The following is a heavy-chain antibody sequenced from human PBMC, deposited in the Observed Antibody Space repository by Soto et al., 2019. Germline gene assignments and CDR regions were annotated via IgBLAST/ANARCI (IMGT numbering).Heavy chain of an antibody. J-gene: IGHJ6*02. CDR3: ARDNMATFDYHYYGMDV. Sequence: QVQLQESGPGLAKPSETLSLTCTVSGGSVSGGAYQWTWIRQPPGKGLEWIGYVHLSGGNNYNPSLESRVTISIDTSRDQFSLKLTSLTAADTAVYFCARDNMATFDYHYYGMDVWGQGTTVTVSS. D-gene: IGHD5-12*01. V-gene: IGHV4-61*08. CDR2: VHLSGGN. CDR1: GGSVSGGAYQ.